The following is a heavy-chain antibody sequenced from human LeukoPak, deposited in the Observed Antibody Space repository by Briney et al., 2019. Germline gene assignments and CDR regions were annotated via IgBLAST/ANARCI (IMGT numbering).Heavy chain of an antibody. J-gene: IGHJ4*02. V-gene: IGHV3-30-3*01. CDR1: GFTFSSYA. CDR2: ISYDGSNK. D-gene: IGHD4-23*01. Sequence: PGGSLRLPCAASGFTFSSYAMHWVRQAPGKGLEWVAVISYDGSNKYYADSVKGRFTISRDNSKNTLYLQMNSLRAEDTAVYYCARDYGGTYYFDYWGQGTLVTVSS. CDR3: ARDYGGTYYFDY.